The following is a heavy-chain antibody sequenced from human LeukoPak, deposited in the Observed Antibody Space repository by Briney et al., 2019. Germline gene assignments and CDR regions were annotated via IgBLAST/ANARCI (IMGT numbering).Heavy chain of an antibody. V-gene: IGHV4-39*01. J-gene: IGHJ5*02. CDR1: GGSITSTTYY. D-gene: IGHD3-10*01. CDR2: SYFSGNT. CDR3: ARPRGFGELVGEGFAP. Sequence: PSETLSLTCTLSGGSITSTTYYWGWIRQPPGKGLEWIGSSYFSGNTYYNPSLKSRVTLSLGPSRKQFSLKLSSVTAADTAVYYCARPRGFGELVGEGFAPWGQGTLVAVSS.